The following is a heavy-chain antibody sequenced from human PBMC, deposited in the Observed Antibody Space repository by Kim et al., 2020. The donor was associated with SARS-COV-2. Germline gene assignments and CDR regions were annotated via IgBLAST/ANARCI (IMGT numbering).Heavy chain of an antibody. CDR2: INPNSGGT. D-gene: IGHD3-9*01. Sequence: ASVKVSCKASGYTFTGYYMHWVRQAPGQGLEWMGWINPNSGGTNYAQKFQGWVTMTRDTSISTAYMELSRLRSDDTAVYYCARGSVLRYFDWLMDVWGQGTTVTVSS. CDR1: GYTFTGYY. CDR3: ARGSVLRYFDWLMDV. V-gene: IGHV1-2*04. J-gene: IGHJ6*02.